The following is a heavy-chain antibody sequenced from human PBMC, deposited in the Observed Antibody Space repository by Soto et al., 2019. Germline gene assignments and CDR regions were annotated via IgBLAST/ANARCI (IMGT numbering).Heavy chain of an antibody. V-gene: IGHV3-23*01. CDR3: AKDPRVGASAAEYFQH. CDR1: GFTLSIYA. D-gene: IGHD1-26*01. J-gene: IGHJ1*01. Sequence: EVQLLESGGGLVQPGGSLRLSCAASGFTLSIYAMTWVRQAPGQGLEWVSSINTNGGSTFYADSVKGRFTISRDHSENTVYLQMNSLRVEDTAIYYCAKDPRVGASAAEYFQHWGQGTLVSVSS. CDR2: INTNGGST.